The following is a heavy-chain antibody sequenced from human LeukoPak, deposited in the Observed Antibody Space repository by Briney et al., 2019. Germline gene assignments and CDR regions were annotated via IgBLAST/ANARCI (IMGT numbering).Heavy chain of an antibody. CDR1: GGSFSGYY. V-gene: IGHV4-59*10. J-gene: IGHJ3*01. CDR2: IYTSGST. Sequence: SETLSLTCAVYGGSFSGYYWSWIRQPAGKGLEYIGRIYTSGSTNYNPSLKSRVTISVDTSKNQFSLKLSSVTAADTAVYYCARWDYFGSGRAFDVWGQGTMVTVSS. D-gene: IGHD3-10*01. CDR3: ARWDYFGSGRAFDV.